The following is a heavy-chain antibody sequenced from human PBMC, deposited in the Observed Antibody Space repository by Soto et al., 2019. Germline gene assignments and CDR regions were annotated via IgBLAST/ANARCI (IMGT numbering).Heavy chain of an antibody. J-gene: IGHJ6*02. CDR3: ARGIKNYYGTDV. Sequence: EVQLVESGGGVVQPGGSLRLSCAASGFTFSSYWMHWVRQAPGKGLVWVSRINSDGSRISYADSVKGRVTISRDNAENTVYLQMNSLRAEDTAVYYCARGIKNYYGTDVWGQGTTVIVSS. V-gene: IGHV3-74*01. CDR2: INSDGSRI. D-gene: IGHD2-15*01. CDR1: GFTFSSYW.